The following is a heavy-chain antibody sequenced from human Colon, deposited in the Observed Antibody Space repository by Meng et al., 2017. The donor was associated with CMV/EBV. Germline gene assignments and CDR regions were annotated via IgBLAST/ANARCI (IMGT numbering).Heavy chain of an antibody. V-gene: IGHV4-59*12. J-gene: IGHJ4*02. D-gene: IGHD2-2*01. CDR3: ARDFSSYFDY. CDR2: IFSSGNT. Sequence: GSLRLSCTVSGASISSYYWTWSRQSPGKGLEFIGNIFSSGNTNYNPSLKSRVTITQDMSKNQFALKLRSVTAADTAVYYCARDFSSYFDYWGQGILVTVSS. CDR1: GASISSYY.